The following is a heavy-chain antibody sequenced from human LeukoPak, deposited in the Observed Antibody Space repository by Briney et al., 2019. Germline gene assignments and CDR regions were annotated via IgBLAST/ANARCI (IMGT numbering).Heavy chain of an antibody. D-gene: IGHD1-26*01. CDR3: ARRSRKVGATWGGSSIDY. Sequence: PSETLSLTCTVSGGSISSYYWGWIRQPPGKGLEWIGSIYYSGSTYYNPSLKSRVTISVDTSKNQFSLKLSSVTAADTAVYYCARRSRKVGATWGGSSIDYWGQGTLVTVSS. V-gene: IGHV4-39*01. J-gene: IGHJ4*02. CDR2: IYYSGST. CDR1: GGSISSYY.